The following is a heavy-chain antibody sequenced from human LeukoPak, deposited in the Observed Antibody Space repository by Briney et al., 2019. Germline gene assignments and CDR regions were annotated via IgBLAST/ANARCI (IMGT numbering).Heavy chain of an antibody. CDR2: IYYSGST. Sequence: SETLSLTCTVSGGSISSSSYYWGWIRQPPGKGPEWIGSIYYSGSTYYNPSLKSRVTISVDTSKNQFSLKLSSVTAADTAVYYCARIRGYSGYESDYWGQGTLVTVSS. J-gene: IGHJ4*02. D-gene: IGHD5-12*01. CDR1: GGSISSSSYY. CDR3: ARIRGYSGYESDY. V-gene: IGHV4-39*01.